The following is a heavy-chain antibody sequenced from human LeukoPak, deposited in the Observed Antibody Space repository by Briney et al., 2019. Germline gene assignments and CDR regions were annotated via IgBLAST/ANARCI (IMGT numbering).Heavy chain of an antibody. CDR2: ISGSGGST. CDR1: GFTFSSYA. Sequence: GGSLRLSCAASGFTFSSYAMSWVRQAPGKGLEWVSAISGSGGSTYYADSVRGRFTISRDNSKNTLYLQMNSLRAEDTAVYYCARDLNGDPSFDYWGQGTLVTVSS. J-gene: IGHJ4*02. D-gene: IGHD4-17*01. V-gene: IGHV3-23*01. CDR3: ARDLNGDPSFDY.